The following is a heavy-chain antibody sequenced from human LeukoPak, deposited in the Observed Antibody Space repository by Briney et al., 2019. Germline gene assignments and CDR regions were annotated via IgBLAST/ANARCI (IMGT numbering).Heavy chain of an antibody. CDR2: IYYSGST. J-gene: IGHJ6*03. Sequence: SQTLSLTCTVSGGSISSGDYYWSWIRQHPGKGLEWIGYIYYSGSTYYNPSLKSRVTISVDTSKNQFSLKLSSVTAADTAVYYCARGQEYYYYMDVWGKGTTVTVSS. CDR3: ARGQEYYYYMDV. V-gene: IGHV4-31*03. CDR1: GGSISSGDYY.